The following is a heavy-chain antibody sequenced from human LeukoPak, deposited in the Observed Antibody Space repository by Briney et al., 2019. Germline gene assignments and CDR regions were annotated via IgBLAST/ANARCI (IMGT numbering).Heavy chain of an antibody. D-gene: IGHD2-2*01. CDR3: AKVHCISTNCNHIWTYFDY. CDR1: GYTFTIHG. V-gene: IGHV1-18*01. J-gene: IGHJ4*02. CDR2: ITVNNGYT. Sequence: ASANVSCKAAGYTFTIHGFIWLRQAPGQGLEWMGWITVNNGYTKYAQELQGRVTMTTDTSTSTAYMELRSLRSDDTAVYYCAKVHCISTNCNHIWTYFDYWGQGTLVTVSS.